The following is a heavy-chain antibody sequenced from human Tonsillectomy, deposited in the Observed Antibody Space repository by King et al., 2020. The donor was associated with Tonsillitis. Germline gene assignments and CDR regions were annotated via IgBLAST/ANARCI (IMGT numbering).Heavy chain of an antibody. Sequence: QLVQSGGGLVQPGGSLRLSCAASGFTFSSYAMNWVRQAPGKGLEWVSTISASGGSTYYADSVKGRFTISRDNSKNTLYLQMNSLRAEETAVYYCAKGFFPVAGLGGFDYWGQGTLVTVSS. J-gene: IGHJ4*02. CDR3: AKGFFPVAGLGGFDY. CDR1: GFTFSSYA. CDR2: ISASGGST. V-gene: IGHV3-23*04. D-gene: IGHD6-19*01.